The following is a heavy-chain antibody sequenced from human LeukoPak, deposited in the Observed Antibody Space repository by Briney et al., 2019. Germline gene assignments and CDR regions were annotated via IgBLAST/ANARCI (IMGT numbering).Heavy chain of an antibody. Sequence: RPGRSLRLSCTASGFTFGDYAMSWFRQAPGKGLEWVGFIRSKAYGGTTEYAASVKGRFTISRDDSKSIACLQMNSLKTEDTAVYYCTRDSGYSSSWDKYYFDYWGQGTLVTVSS. D-gene: IGHD6-13*01. V-gene: IGHV3-49*03. J-gene: IGHJ4*02. CDR1: GFTFGDYA. CDR3: TRDSGYSSSWDKYYFDY. CDR2: IRSKAYGGTT.